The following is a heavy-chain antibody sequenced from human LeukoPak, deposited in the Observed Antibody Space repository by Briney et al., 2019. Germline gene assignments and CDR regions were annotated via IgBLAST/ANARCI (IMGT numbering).Heavy chain of an antibody. CDR2: ISPNNGST. Sequence: ASVKVSCKASGYTFTSYGISWVRQAPGQGLEWMGWISPNNGSTNYAQKLQGRVTMTTDTSTSTAYMELRSLRSDDTAVYYCASASGGYSYGFIGEYFDYWGQGTLVTVSS. J-gene: IGHJ4*02. D-gene: IGHD5-18*01. CDR1: GYTFTSYG. CDR3: ASASGGYSYGFIGEYFDY. V-gene: IGHV1-18*01.